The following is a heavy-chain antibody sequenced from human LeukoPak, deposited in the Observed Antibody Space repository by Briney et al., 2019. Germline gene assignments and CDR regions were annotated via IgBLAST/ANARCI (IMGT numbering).Heavy chain of an antibody. V-gene: IGHV3-48*01. J-gene: IGHJ1*01. D-gene: IGHD6-13*01. Sequence: QTGGSLRLSCAASGFTASRNYMSWVRQAPGKGLEWISYIDGSHSTIYYADSVKGRFTISRDNAKNSLYLQMDSLRAEDTAVYYCVVTRVDSSSWNEYFRHWGQGTLVTVSS. CDR2: IDGSHSTI. CDR1: GFTASRNY. CDR3: VVTRVDSSSWNEYFRH.